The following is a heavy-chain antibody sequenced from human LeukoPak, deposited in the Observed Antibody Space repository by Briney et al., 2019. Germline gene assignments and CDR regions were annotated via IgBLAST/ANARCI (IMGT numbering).Heavy chain of an antibody. CDR1: GFTFSSYG. J-gene: IGHJ4*02. CDR2: ISYDGSNK. V-gene: IGHV3-30*18. CDR3: AKEGYCTNGVCASFDY. Sequence: GGSLRFSCAASGFTFSSYGMHWVRQAPGKGLEWVAVISYDGSNKYYADSVKGRFTISRDNSKNTLYLQMNSLRAEDTAVYYCAKEGYCTNGVCASFDYWGQGTLVTVSS. D-gene: IGHD2-8*01.